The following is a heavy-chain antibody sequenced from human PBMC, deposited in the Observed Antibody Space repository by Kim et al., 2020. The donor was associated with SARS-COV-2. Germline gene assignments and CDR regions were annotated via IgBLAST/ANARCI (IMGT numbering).Heavy chain of an antibody. D-gene: IGHD3-10*01. J-gene: IGHJ6*01. CDR3: AKSIGNVLLWFGELYYYGMDV. V-gene: IGHV3-23*01. Sequence: GGSLRLSCAASGFTFSSYAMSWVRQAPGKGLEWVSAISGSGGSTYYADSVKGRFTISRDNSKNTLYLQMNSLRAEDTAVYYCAKSIGNVLLWFGELYYYGMDVWGQGNTVTVSS. CDR1: GFTFSSYA. CDR2: ISGSGGST.